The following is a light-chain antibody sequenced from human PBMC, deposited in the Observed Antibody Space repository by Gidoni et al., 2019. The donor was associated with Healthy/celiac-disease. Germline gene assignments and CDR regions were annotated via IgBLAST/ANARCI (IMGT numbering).Light chain of an antibody. CDR3: QQYYSYPPT. V-gene: IGKV1-8*01. CDR2: AAS. J-gene: IGKJ4*01. CDR1: QCIISY. Sequence: IRITQSPSSLSASTGDRVTITCRASQCIISYVAWYQQKPGKAPKLLIYAASTLQMGVPSKFSGSGSGTGFTLTISCLQSEDFATYYCQQYYSYPPTFGGGTKVEIK.